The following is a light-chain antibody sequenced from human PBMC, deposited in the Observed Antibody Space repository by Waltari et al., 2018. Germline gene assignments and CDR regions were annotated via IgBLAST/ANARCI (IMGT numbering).Light chain of an antibody. J-gene: IGKJ2*01. V-gene: IGKV1-39*01. CDR3: QQSYSTPYT. CDR1: QSISSY. Sequence: LQMTQPPPSLSASVGASVTLTCRASQSISSYLNWYQQKPGKAPKLLIYAASSLQSGVPSRFSGSGSGTDFTLTISSLQPEDFATYYCQQSYSTPYTFGQGTKLEIK. CDR2: AAS.